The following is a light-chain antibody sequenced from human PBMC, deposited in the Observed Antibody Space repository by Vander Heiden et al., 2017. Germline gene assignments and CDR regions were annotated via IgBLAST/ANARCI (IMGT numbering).Light chain of an antibody. CDR2: DVS. CDR3: CSYAGLYRV. CDR1: GSDVGGYNY. V-gene: IGLV2-11*01. J-gene: IGLJ2*01. Sequence: QSALTQPRSVSGSPGQSVTISCTGTGSDVGGYNYFSWYQQQPGKAPKLMIYDVSKRPSGVPERFSGSKSGNTASLTISGLQAEDEADYYCCSYAGLYRVFGGGTKLTVL.